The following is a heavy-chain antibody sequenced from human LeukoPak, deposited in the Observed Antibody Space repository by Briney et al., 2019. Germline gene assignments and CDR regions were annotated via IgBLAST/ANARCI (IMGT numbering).Heavy chain of an antibody. J-gene: IGHJ6*02. D-gene: IGHD2-2*01. CDR3: TTGQYCSSTSCYDWADYYYYYGMDV. Sequence: GGSLRLSCAASGFTSSNACMNWVRQAPGKGLEWVGRIKSKTDGGTTDDAAPVKGRFTISRDDSKNTLYLQMNSLKTEDTAVYYCTTGQYCSSTSCYDWADYYYYYGMDVWGQGTTVTVSS. CDR2: IKSKTDGGTT. V-gene: IGHV3-15*07. CDR1: GFTSSNAC.